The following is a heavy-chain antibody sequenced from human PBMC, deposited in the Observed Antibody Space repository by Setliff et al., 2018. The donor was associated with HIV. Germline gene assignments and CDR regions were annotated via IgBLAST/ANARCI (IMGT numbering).Heavy chain of an antibody. V-gene: IGHV5-51*01. Sequence: PGESLKISCKGSRYTFTKYWIAWVRQVPGKGLEWMGIVYPGDSDTRYSPSFQGQVTISVDKSITTAYLQWGSLKASDTAIYYCARLGTYCSGGDCYSDHYFDYWGQGTPVTVSS. CDR2: VYPGDSDT. D-gene: IGHD2-15*01. CDR3: ARLGTYCSGGDCYSDHYFDY. CDR1: RYTFTKYW. J-gene: IGHJ4*02.